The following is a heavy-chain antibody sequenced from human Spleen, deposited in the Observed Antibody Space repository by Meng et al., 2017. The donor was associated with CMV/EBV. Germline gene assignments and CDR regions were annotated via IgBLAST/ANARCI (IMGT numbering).Heavy chain of an antibody. CDR2: IVPILNIK. Sequence: VSCKSSGGDFNTFTITCVRQAPGQGLEWMGRIVPILNIKKYAEHFQGRVTITADKSTRTAYMELTTLGFEDTAVYYCARGADWHDPWGQGTLVTVSS. CDR3: ARGADWHDP. V-gene: IGHV1-69*02. CDR1: GGDFNTFT. J-gene: IGHJ5*02.